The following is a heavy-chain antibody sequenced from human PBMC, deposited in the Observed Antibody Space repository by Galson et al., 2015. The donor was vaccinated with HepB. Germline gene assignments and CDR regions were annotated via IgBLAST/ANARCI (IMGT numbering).Heavy chain of an antibody. V-gene: IGHV3-21*01. CDR2: ISSSSSYI. CDR1: GFTFSSYS. J-gene: IGHJ3*02. Sequence: SLRLSCAASGFTFSSYSLNWVRQAPGKGLEWVSSISSSSSYIYYADSVKGRFTISRDNAKNSLYLQMNSLRAEDTAVYYCARDSGIVVVRLGRDDAFDIWGQGTMVTVSS. D-gene: IGHD2-2*01. CDR3: ARDSGIVVVRLGRDDAFDI.